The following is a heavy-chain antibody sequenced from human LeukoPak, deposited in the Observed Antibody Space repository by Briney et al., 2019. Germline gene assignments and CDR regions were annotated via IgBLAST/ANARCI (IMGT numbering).Heavy chain of an antibody. CDR2: IKQDGSEK. D-gene: IGHD2-15*01. J-gene: IGHJ4*02. CDR3: AREYCSGGSCYYAFFDY. CDR1: GLTFSSYW. V-gene: IGHV3-7*03. Sequence: PGGSLRLSCAASGLTFSSYWMSWVRQAPGKGLEWVANIKQDGSEKYYVDSVKGRFTISRDNAKNSLYLQMNSLRAEDTAVYYCAREYCSGGSCYYAFFDYWGQGTLVTVSS.